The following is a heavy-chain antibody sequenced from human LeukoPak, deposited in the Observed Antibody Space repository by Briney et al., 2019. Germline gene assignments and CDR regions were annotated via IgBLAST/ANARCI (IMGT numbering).Heavy chain of an antibody. CDR1: GYTFTTYY. CDR2: INPRGGST. D-gene: IGHD6-25*01. V-gene: IGHV1-46*01. Sequence: ASVKVSCKASGYTFTTYYMHWMRQAPGQGPEWMGIINPRGGSTDYSQKFQGRITMTSDTSTSTVYMELSSLRSDDTAVYFCARVGSAAATADYWGQGTLVTVSS. CDR3: ARVGSAAATADY. J-gene: IGHJ4*02.